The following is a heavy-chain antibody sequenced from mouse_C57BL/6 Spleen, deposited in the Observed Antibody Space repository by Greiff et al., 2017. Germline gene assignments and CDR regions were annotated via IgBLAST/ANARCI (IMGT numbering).Heavy chain of an antibody. D-gene: IGHD1-1*01. Sequence: DVHLVESEGGLVQPGSSMKLSCTASGFTFSDFYMAWVRQVPEKGLEWVANINYDGSSTYYLDSLKSRFIISRDNAKNILYMQMRSLKSEDTATYYCARDYYGSSYVDWYFDVWGTGTTVTVSS. CDR3: ARDYYGSSYVDWYFDV. V-gene: IGHV5-16*01. J-gene: IGHJ1*03. CDR1: GFTFSDFY. CDR2: INYDGSST.